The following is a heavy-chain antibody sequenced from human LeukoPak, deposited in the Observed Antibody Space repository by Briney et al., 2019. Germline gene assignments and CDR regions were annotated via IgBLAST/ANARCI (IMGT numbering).Heavy chain of an antibody. CDR2: ISTDGRDI. CDR3: ARDAQIAAAAYYFDS. D-gene: IGHD6-13*01. CDR1: GFTFSRYP. Sequence: GGSLRLSCAASGFTFSRYPMQWVRQAPGKGLGWVAVISTDGRDIKYADSVKGRFTLSRDNSKNTLSLQMNSLRGDDTAVYYCARDAQIAAAAYYFDSWGQGTLVTVSS. V-gene: IGHV3-30*04. J-gene: IGHJ4*02.